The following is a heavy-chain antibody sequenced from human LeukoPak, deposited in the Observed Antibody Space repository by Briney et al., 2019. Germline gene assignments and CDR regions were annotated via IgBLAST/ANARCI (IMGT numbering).Heavy chain of an antibody. Sequence: SETLSLTCAVYGGSFGGYYWSWIRQPPGKGLEWIGEINHSGSTNYNPSLKSRVTISVDTSKNQFSLKLSSVTAADTAVYYCASRGHYYDGNYYGMDVWGQGTTVTVSS. CDR1: GGSFGGYY. V-gene: IGHV4-34*01. CDR2: INHSGST. CDR3: ASRGHYYDGNYYGMDV. D-gene: IGHD3-22*01. J-gene: IGHJ6*02.